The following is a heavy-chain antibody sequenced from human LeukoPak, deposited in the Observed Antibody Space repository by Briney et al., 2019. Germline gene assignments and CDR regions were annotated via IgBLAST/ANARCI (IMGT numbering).Heavy chain of an antibody. J-gene: IGHJ4*02. Sequence: PSETLSLTCTVSGGSISSGGYYWSWIRQHPGKGLEWIGYIYYSGSTYYNPSLKSRVTISVDTSKNQFSLKLSSVTAADTAVYYCARVRGYYYDSSGYIDYWGQGTLVTVSS. CDR3: ARVRGYYYDSSGYIDY. CDR1: GGSISSGGYY. V-gene: IGHV4-31*03. CDR2: IYYSGST. D-gene: IGHD3-22*01.